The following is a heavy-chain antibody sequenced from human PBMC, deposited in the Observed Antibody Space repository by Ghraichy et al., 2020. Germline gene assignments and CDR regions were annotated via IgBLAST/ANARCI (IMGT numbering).Heavy chain of an antibody. Sequence: ESLNISCAVYGGSFSGYYWSWIRQPPGKGLEWIGEINHSGSTNYNPSLKSRVTISVDTSKNQFSLKLSSVTAADTAVYYCARGPRADYDFWSGYYGVFDYWGQGTLVTVSS. D-gene: IGHD3-3*01. CDR1: GGSFSGYY. J-gene: IGHJ4*02. CDR2: INHSGST. CDR3: ARGPRADYDFWSGYYGVFDY. V-gene: IGHV4-34*01.